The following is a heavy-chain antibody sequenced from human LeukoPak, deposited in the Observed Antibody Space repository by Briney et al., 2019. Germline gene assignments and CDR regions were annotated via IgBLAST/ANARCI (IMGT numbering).Heavy chain of an antibody. V-gene: IGHV4-59*01. CDR1: GGSISSYY. D-gene: IGHD3-10*01. Sequence: SETLSLTCTVSGGSISSYYWSWIRQPPGKGLEWIGYIYYSGSTNYNPSLKSRVTISVDTSKNQFSLKLSSVTAADTAVYYCARDRDLGSGSFHVWGKGTTVTVSS. J-gene: IGHJ6*04. CDR2: IYYSGST. CDR3: ARDRDLGSGSFHV.